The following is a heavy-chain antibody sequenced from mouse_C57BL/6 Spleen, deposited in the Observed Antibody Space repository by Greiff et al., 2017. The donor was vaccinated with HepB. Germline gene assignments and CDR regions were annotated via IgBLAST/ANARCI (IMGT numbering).Heavy chain of an antibody. D-gene: IGHD1-1*01. CDR2: ISSGSSTI. V-gene: IGHV5-17*01. J-gene: IGHJ3*01. CDR3: AGDYYGSSPFAY. CDR1: GFTFSDYG. Sequence: EVKLMESGGGLVKPGGSLKLSCAASGFTFSDYGMHWVRQAPEKGLEWVAYISSGSSTIYYADTVKGRFTISRDNAKNTLFLQMTSLRSEDTAMYYCAGDYYGSSPFAYWGQGTLVTVSA.